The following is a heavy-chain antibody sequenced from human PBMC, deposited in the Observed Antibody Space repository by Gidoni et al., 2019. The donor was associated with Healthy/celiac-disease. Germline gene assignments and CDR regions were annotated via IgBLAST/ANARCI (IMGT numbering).Heavy chain of an antibody. D-gene: IGHD1-1*01. J-gene: IGHJ3*02. V-gene: IGHV4-59*01. CDR3: ARDLDNWNDLGACDI. CDR2: IYYSGIT. Sequence: QVQLQESGPGLAQPSETLSPTCSVSGGSISSYYWSWIRQPPGKGLEWIGYIYYSGITNYNPSLKSRVTISVDTSKNQFSLKLSSVTAADTAVYYCARDLDNWNDLGACDIWGQGTMVTVSS. CDR1: GGSISSYY.